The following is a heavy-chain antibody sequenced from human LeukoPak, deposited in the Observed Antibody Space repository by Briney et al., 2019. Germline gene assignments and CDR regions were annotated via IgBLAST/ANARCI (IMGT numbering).Heavy chain of an antibody. CDR1: GLTFNDYA. J-gene: IGHJ4*02. D-gene: IGHD6-13*01. CDR3: AKRGSSSWTRFDY. Sequence: PGGSLTLSCAASGLTFNDYAINWVRQAPGKGLKWVSVISGGTGRSTYYADSVKGRFTITRDNSKNTLYLQMNSLRAEDTAVYYCAKRGSSSWTRFDYWGQGTLVTVSS. V-gene: IGHV3-23*01. CDR2: ISGGTGRST.